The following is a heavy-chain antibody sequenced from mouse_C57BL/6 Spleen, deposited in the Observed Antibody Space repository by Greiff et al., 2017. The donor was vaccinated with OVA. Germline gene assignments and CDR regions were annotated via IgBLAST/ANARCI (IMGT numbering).Heavy chain of an antibody. CDR3: ARKGLGGFDY. J-gene: IGHJ2*01. D-gene: IGHD4-1*01. V-gene: IGHV1-61*01. CDR1: GYTFTSYW. CDR2: IYPSDSET. Sequence: QVQLQQPGAELVRPGSSVKLSCKASGYTFTSYWMDWVKQRPGQGLEWIGNIYPSDSETHYNQKFKDKATLTVDKSSSTAYMQLSSLTSEDSAVYYCARKGLGGFDYWGQGTTLTVSS.